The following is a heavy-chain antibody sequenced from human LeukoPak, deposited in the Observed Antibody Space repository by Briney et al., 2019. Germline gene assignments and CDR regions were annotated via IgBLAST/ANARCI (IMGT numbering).Heavy chain of an antibody. V-gene: IGHV1-69*13. J-gene: IGHJ4*02. Sequence: SVKVSCKASGDTFSSYAISWVRQAPGQGLEWMGGIIPIFGTANYAQKFQGRVTITADESTSTAYMELSSLRSEDTAVYYCARAGEGGEGFDYWGQGTLVTVSS. CDR2: IIPIFGTA. CDR3: ARAGEGGEGFDY. CDR1: GDTFSSYA. D-gene: IGHD3-10*01.